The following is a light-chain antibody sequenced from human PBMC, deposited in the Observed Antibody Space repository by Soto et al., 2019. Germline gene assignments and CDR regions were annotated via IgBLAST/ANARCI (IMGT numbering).Light chain of an antibody. V-gene: IGLV1-40*01. Sequence: QSALTQPPSVSGAPGQRVTISYTGSSSNIGADYDVHWYQQLPGAAPKLLIRANTHRPSGVPDRFSASKSGTSASLAITGLQADDEADYYCQSYDSSLSGSVFGGGTQLTVL. CDR3: QSYDSSLSGSV. CDR2: ANT. J-gene: IGLJ3*02. CDR1: SSNIGADYD.